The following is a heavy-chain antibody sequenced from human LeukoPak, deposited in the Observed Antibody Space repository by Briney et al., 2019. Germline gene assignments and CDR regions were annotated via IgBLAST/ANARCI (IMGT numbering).Heavy chain of an antibody. V-gene: IGHV3-23*01. Sequence: GGSLRLSGAASGFAFNKYAMTWVRQAPGKGLEWVSNINDDGRERHYSDSVKGRFTISRDNSKNTLFLQMDSLRAEDTAVYYCAKTQWKVGATDYFDYWGQGLLVTVSS. D-gene: IGHD1-26*01. J-gene: IGHJ4*02. CDR2: INDDGRER. CDR3: AKTQWKVGATDYFDY. CDR1: GFAFNKYA.